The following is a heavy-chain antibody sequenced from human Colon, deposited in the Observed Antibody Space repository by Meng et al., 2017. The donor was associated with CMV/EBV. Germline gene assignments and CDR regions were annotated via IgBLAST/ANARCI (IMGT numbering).Heavy chain of an antibody. CDR1: GFSFNDYS. Sequence: GGSLRLSCAASGFSFNDYSMSWIRQAPGKGLEWISYISSSGRTIYYADSVRGRFTISRDNARNSLFLQMNTLRADDTAVYYCVRTPAAATGWFDPWGQGTLVTFSS. CDR3: VRTPAAATGWFDP. CDR2: ISSSGRTI. V-gene: IGHV3-11*01. D-gene: IGHD6-13*01. J-gene: IGHJ5*02.